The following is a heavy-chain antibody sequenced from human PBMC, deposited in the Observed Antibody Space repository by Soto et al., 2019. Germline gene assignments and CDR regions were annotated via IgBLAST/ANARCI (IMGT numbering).Heavy chain of an antibody. Sequence: PSETLSLTCAVSGGSISSSNSWSWVRQPPGKGLEWIGEIYHSGSTNYNPSLKSRVTISVDKSKNQFSLKLSSVTAADTAVYYCARDGERYYYYAMDVWGRGTTVTVSS. CDR1: GGSISSSNS. CDR2: IYHSGST. CDR3: ARDGERYYYYAMDV. J-gene: IGHJ6*02. D-gene: IGHD1-26*01. V-gene: IGHV4-4*02.